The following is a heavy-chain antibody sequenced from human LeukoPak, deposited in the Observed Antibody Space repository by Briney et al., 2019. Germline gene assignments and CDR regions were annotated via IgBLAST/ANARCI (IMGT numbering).Heavy chain of an antibody. J-gene: IGHJ4*02. CDR1: AFTFSNYA. CDR2: ISGSGDST. Sequence: GGSLRLSCAASAFTFSNYAMSWVRQAPGKGLESASAISGSGDSTYYVDSVKGRFTISRDNSKNTLYLQMNSLRAEDTAVYYCAKSTTYGDSYFDYWGQGTLVTVSS. D-gene: IGHD4-17*01. CDR3: AKSTTYGDSYFDY. V-gene: IGHV3-23*01.